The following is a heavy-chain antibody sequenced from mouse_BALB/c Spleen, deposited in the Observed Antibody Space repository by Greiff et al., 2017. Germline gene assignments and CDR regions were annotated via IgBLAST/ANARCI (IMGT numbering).Heavy chain of an antibody. J-gene: IGHJ3*01. CDR2: IFPGSGNT. CDR3: ARSRGNYAWFAY. D-gene: IGHD2-1*01. Sequence: VKLQESGPELVKPGASVKISCKASGYSFTSYYIHWVKQRPGQGLEWIGWIFPGSGNTKYNEKFKGKATLTADTSSSTAYMQLSSLTSEDSAVYFCARSRGNYAWFAYWGQGTLVTVSA. V-gene: IGHV1-66*01. CDR1: GYSFTSYY.